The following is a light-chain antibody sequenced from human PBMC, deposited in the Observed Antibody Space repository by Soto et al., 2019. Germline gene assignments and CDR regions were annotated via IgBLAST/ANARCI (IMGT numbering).Light chain of an antibody. CDR3: QQSYSTPQTT. V-gene: IGKV1-39*01. CDR1: QSISSY. J-gene: IGKJ5*01. Sequence: IQMTQPPSSLSASVGDRVTITCPTSQSISSYLNWYQQKPGKAPKLLIYAASSLQSGVPSRFSGSGSGTDFTLTISSLQPEDFATYYCQQSYSTPQTTFGQGTRLEIK. CDR2: AAS.